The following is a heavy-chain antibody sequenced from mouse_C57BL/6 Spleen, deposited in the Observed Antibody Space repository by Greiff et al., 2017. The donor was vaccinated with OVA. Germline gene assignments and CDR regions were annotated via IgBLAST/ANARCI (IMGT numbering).Heavy chain of an antibody. J-gene: IGHJ2*01. CDR3: ARDGYDDGYYFDY. D-gene: IGHD2-3*01. Sequence: EVQGVESGGGLVKPGGSLTLSCAASGFTFSSYAMSWVRQTPEKRLEWVATISDGGSYTYYPDNVKGRFTISRDNAKNNLYLQMSHLKSEDTAMYYCARDGYDDGYYFDYWGKGTTLTVS. CDR2: ISDGGSYT. CDR1: GFTFSSYA. V-gene: IGHV5-4*01.